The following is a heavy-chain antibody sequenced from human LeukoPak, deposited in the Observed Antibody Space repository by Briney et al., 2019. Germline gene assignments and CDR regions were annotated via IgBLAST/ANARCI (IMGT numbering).Heavy chain of an antibody. D-gene: IGHD6-19*01. V-gene: IGHV3-23*01. J-gene: IGHJ4*02. CDR3: ATLYSSGWYSTVGDY. CDR2: ISGSGRST. Sequence: GRSLRLSCAASGFTFKSYAMSWVRQAPGKRLEWVSTISGSGRSTYYANSVKGRFTISRDNSKNTLNLQMNSLRAEDTAVYYCATLYSSGWYSTVGDYWGQGTLVTVSS. CDR1: GFTFKSYA.